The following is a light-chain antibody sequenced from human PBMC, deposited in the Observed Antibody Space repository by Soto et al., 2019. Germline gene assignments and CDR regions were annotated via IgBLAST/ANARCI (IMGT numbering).Light chain of an antibody. CDR1: QSVSSN. J-gene: IGKJ1*01. CDR3: LQYGDSFPWT. V-gene: IGKV3-15*01. CDR2: GAS. Sequence: EIVLTQSPATLSVSPGERATLSCRASQSVSSNLAWYQQKPGQAPSLLIYGASTRATGVPARFSGSGYGTDFTLTISRLEPEDFAVYYCLQYGDSFPWTFGQGTKVDIK.